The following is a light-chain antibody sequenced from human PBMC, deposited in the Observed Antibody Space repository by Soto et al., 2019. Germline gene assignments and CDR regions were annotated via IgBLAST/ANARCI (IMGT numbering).Light chain of an antibody. Sequence: QSALTQPASVSGSPGQSITISCTGTSSDVGSYNFVSWYQQYPGKVPKLMIYEGTKRPSGVSNRFSGSKSGNTASLTITGLQAEDEADYFCQSYDGTLTGVIFGGGTKLTVL. V-gene: IGLV2-23*01. CDR1: SSDVGSYNF. CDR2: EGT. CDR3: QSYDGTLTGVI. J-gene: IGLJ2*01.